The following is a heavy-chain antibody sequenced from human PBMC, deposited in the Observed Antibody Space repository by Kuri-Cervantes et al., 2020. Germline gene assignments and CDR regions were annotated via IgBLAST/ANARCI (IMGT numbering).Heavy chain of an antibody. Sequence: SETLSLTCTVSGGSISSGGYYWSWIRQHPGKGLEWIGYIYYSGSTYYNPSIRSRVTISVDTSKNQFSLRLTSVTAADTAVYYCARARALYEPYYHYGMDVWGQGTTVTVSS. D-gene: IGHD3-16*01. CDR1: GGSISSGGYY. CDR2: IYYSGST. CDR3: ARARALYEPYYHYGMDV. V-gene: IGHV4-30-4*08. J-gene: IGHJ6*02.